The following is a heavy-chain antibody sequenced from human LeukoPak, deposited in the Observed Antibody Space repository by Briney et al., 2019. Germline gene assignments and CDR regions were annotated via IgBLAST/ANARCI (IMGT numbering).Heavy chain of an antibody. CDR3: AGDADTINWFFF. CDR1: GGSFSGYY. Sequence: SETLSLTCAVYGGSFSGYYWNWIRQPPGKGLEWIGYMHDSGTSNYNPSLKSRVSIALDTSKNQFSLKLNPVTAADTAVYYCAGDADTINWFFFWGQGTLVTVSS. D-gene: IGHD2-2*01. J-gene: IGHJ5*01. V-gene: IGHV4-59*12. CDR2: MHDSGTS.